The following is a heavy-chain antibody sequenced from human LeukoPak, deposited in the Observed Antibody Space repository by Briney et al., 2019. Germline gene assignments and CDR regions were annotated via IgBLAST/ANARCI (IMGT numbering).Heavy chain of an antibody. CDR1: GYIFTSFG. V-gene: IGHV1-18*01. CDR2: ISAYSGDT. J-gene: IGHJ4*02. CDR3: ARDTRSSGRTYFDY. D-gene: IGHD3-10*01. Sequence: ASVKVSCKASGYIFTSFGIGWVRQAPGQGLEWIAWISAYSGDTDYAQKLQGRVTMTTDASTRTAYMELRSLRSDDTAVYYCARDTRSSGRTYFDYWGQGTLVTVSS.